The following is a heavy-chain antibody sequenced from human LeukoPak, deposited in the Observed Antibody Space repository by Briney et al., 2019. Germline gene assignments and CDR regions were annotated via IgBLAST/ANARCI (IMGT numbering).Heavy chain of an antibody. CDR3: ARDLFSIFGPVAFDI. D-gene: IGHD3-3*01. Sequence: SETLSLTCTVSGGSISSSSYYWSWIRQPPGKGLEWIGYIYHSGSTYYNPSLKSRVTISVDRSKNQFSLKLSSVTAADTAVYYCARDLFSIFGPVAFDIWGQGTMVTVSS. V-gene: IGHV4-30-2*01. CDR2: IYHSGST. CDR1: GGSISSSSYY. J-gene: IGHJ3*02.